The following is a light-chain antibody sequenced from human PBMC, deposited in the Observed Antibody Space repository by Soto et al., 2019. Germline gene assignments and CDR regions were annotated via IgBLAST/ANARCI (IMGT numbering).Light chain of an antibody. CDR3: CSSAGSSLYV. V-gene: IGLV2-23*01. CDR1: SSDVGTYDL. CDR2: EGT. Sequence: QSALTQPASVSGSPGQSIAIPCTGTSSDVGTYDLVSWYQQHPGKAPKLMIYEGTKRPSGVSNRFSGSKSANTASLTISGLQPEDEADYYCCSSAGSSLYVFGSGTKVTVL. J-gene: IGLJ1*01.